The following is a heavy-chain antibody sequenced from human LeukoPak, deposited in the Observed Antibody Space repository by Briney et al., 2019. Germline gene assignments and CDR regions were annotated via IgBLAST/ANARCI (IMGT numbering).Heavy chain of an antibody. Sequence: PGESLQISCKGSGYSFTSYWIGWVRQMPGKGLEWVGRIRNKAGNYATEYTASVKGRFTISRDDSKNTAYLQMNSLKTEDTAVYYCTGGTTITTLDYWGQGVLVTVSS. CDR3: TGGTTITTLDY. D-gene: IGHD4-11*01. J-gene: IGHJ4*02. V-gene: IGHV3-73*01. CDR1: GYSFTSYW. CDR2: IRNKAGNYAT.